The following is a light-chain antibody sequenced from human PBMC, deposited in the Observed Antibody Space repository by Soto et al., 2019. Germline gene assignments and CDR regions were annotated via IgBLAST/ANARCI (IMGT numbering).Light chain of an antibody. Sequence: QSALTQSASVSGSPGQSITISCTGTSSDVGAYNSVSWYQHHPDKAPKLMIYDVSYRPSGVSTRFSGSKSGNTASLTISGLQADDDADYFCSSYTVGNTPPYVFGTGTKLTVL. CDR2: DVS. CDR1: SSDVGAYNS. J-gene: IGLJ1*01. CDR3: SSYTVGNTPPYV. V-gene: IGLV2-14*03.